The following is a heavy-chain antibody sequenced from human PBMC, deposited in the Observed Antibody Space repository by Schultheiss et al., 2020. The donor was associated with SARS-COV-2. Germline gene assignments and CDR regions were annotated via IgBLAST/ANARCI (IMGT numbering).Heavy chain of an antibody. CDR2: IYYSGST. J-gene: IGHJ6*03. CDR1: GGSISSYY. D-gene: IGHD6-13*01. V-gene: IGHV4-59*01. Sequence: SETLSLTCTVSGGSISSYYWSWTRQPPGKGLEWIGYIYYSGSTNYNPSLKSRVTISVDTSKNQFSLKLSSVTAADTAVYYWARGKQNYYYYYMDVWGKGTTVTGSS. CDR3: ARGKQNYYYYYMDV.